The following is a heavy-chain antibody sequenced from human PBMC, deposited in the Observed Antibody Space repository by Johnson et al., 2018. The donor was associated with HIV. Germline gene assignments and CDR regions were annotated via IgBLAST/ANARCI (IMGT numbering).Heavy chain of an antibody. Sequence: EVQLVESGGGVVRPGGSLRLSCAASGFTFSSYAMHWVRQAPGKGLEWVSVIYSGGNTYYADSVKGRFTISRDNSKNTLYLQMNSLRAEDTAVYYCAREGKDAFDIWGQGTMVTVSS. CDR3: AREGKDAFDI. J-gene: IGHJ3*02. CDR1: GFTFSSYA. D-gene: IGHD3-10*01. CDR2: IYSGGNT. V-gene: IGHV3-66*01.